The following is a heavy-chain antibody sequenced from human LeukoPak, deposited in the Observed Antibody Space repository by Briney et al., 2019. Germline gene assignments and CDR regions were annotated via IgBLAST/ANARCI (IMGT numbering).Heavy chain of an antibody. D-gene: IGHD3-22*01. CDR1: GFTFSNYA. V-gene: IGHV3-23*01. Sequence: GGSLRLSCAASGFTFSNYAMSWVRQAPGKGLEWVSAFSDSSGSTHYADSVKGRFTISRDNSKNSLYLQMNSLRTEDTALYYCAKDDGSGYYRGYYFDYWGQGTLVTVSS. CDR3: AKDDGSGYYRGYYFDY. CDR2: FSDSSGST. J-gene: IGHJ4*02.